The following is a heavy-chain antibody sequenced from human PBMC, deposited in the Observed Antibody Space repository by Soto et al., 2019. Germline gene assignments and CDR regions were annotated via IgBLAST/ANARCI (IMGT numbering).Heavy chain of an antibody. Sequence: QVQLQESGPRLVNPSGTLSLTCTVSGGSITNSNWWSWVRLPPAKGLEWIGDIYHAGSTKYNPSLERRVTMSVDTSNNQFALTLTSVTAADTAVYFCARGPPIVGNTTPLDSWGQGTLVTVS. CDR2: IYHAGST. V-gene: IGHV4-4*02. D-gene: IGHD1-26*01. J-gene: IGHJ4*02. CDR1: GGSITNSNW. CDR3: ARGPPIVGNTTPLDS.